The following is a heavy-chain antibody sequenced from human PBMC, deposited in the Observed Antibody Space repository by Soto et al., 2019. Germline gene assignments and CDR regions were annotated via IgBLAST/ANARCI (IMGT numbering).Heavy chain of an antibody. V-gene: IGHV1-8*01. CDR1: GYTFTSYD. CDR2: MNPNSGNT. CDR3: ARGLAAYDYIWGGAQRYFDY. D-gene: IGHD3-16*01. Sequence: QVPLVQSGAEVKKPGASVKVSCKASGYTFTSYDINWVRQATGPGLEWMGWMNPNSGNTGYAQKFQGRVTMTRNTSISTAYMGLSSLRSEDTAVYYCARGLAAYDYIWGGAQRYFDYWGQGTLVTVSS. J-gene: IGHJ4*02.